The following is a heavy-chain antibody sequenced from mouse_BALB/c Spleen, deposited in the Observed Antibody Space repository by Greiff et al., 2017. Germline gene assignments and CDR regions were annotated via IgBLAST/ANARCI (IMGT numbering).Heavy chain of an antibody. D-gene: IGHD1-2*01. CDR2: ISYSGST. V-gene: IGHV3-2*02. CDR1: GYSITSDYA. J-gene: IGHJ4*01. CDR3: ARSGHYYGHYYAMDY. Sequence: EVMLVESGPGLVKPSQSLSLTCTVTGYSITSDYAWNWIRQFPGNKLEWMGYISYSGSTSYNPSLKSRISITRDTSKNQFFLQLNSVTTEDTATYYCARSGHYYGHYYAMDYWGQGTSVTVSS.